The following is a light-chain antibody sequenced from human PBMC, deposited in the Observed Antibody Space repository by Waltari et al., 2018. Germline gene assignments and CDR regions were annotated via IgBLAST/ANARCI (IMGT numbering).Light chain of an antibody. CDR2: TFS. CDR1: QSLVHSNGNTY. CDR3: MKGTHWPYT. J-gene: IGKJ2*01. V-gene: IGKV2-30*02. Sequence: DVVMSQSPLSLPVTLGQQASISCKSSQSLVHSNGNTYLQWFQQRPGQSPRRLMYTFSYRESGVPDIFSGIGSGTDFTQKISRVEAEDVGVYVCMKGTHWPYTFGQGTRLDIK.